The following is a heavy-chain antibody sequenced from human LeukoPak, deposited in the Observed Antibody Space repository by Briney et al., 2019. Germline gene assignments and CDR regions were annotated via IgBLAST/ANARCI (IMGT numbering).Heavy chain of an antibody. Sequence: GGPLRLSCAASGFTFSSYAMNWVRQAPGKGLEWVSVISGSGGSTYYADSVKGRFTISRDNSKNTLYLQMYSLRAEDTAVYYCAKFDSSNWAYFDYWGQGTLVTVSS. V-gene: IGHV3-23*01. J-gene: IGHJ4*02. CDR1: GFTFSSYA. CDR2: ISGSGGST. CDR3: AKFDSSNWAYFDY. D-gene: IGHD3-22*01.